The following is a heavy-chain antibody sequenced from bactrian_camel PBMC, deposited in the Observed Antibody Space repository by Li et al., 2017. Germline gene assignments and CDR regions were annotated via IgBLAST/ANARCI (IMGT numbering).Heavy chain of an antibody. CDR3: AVDQPCNACRGSHCPYPSSYGF. D-gene: IGHD1*01. CDR2: IRPNGDEQ. J-gene: IGHJ6*01. Sequence: HVQLVESGGGSVQAGGSLRLSCAVSGYTWATYCMGWFRTAPEKKREGVAVIRPNGDEQYYADSVKGRFTISLDRGENMVYLQMNSLSPEDTAMYYCAVDQPCNACRGSHCPYPSSYGFWGHGTQVTVS. V-gene: IGHV3S63*01. CDR1: GYTWATYC.